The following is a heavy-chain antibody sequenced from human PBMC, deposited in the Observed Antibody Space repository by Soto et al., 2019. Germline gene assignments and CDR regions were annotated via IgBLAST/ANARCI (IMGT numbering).Heavy chain of an antibody. Sequence: GGSLRLSCAASGFTFSSYCMSWVRQAPGKGLEWVANIKQDGSEKYYVDSVKGRFTISRDNSKNTLYLQMNSLRAEDTAVYYCARHDGFSSGWIFDYWGHGTLVTVS. D-gene: IGHD6-19*01. J-gene: IGHJ4*01. CDR3: ARHDGFSSGWIFDY. CDR1: GFTFSSYC. V-gene: IGHV3-7*02. CDR2: IKQDGSEK.